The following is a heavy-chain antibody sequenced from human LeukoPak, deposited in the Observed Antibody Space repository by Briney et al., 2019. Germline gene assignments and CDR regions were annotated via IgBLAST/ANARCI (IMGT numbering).Heavy chain of an antibody. V-gene: IGHV4-34*01. CDR3: ARAGDYVVVPAATYFDY. Sequence: SETLSLTCAVCGGCWSGYYWSRICQPPGKGLGWIGEINHSGSTNYNPSLKSRVTISVDKSKNQFSLKLSSVTAEDTAVYYCARAGDYVVVPAATYFDYWGQGTLVTVSS. D-gene: IGHD2-2*01. CDR2: INHSGST. CDR1: GGCWSGYY. J-gene: IGHJ4*02.